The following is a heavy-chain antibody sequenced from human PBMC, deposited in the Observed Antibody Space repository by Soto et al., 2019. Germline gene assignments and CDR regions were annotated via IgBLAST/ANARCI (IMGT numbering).Heavy chain of an antibody. D-gene: IGHD2-15*01. J-gene: IGHJ4*02. V-gene: IGHV4-34*01. CDR1: GASLSGYY. CDR2: INDSGST. Sequence: QVQLQQWGAGLLKPSVTLSLTCGVSGASLSGYYRSRIRQPPGKGLEWIGEINDSGSTSYNPSLKSRVTISVDTSKNQFSLKLSSVTAADTAVYYCAKHLGFCSGDGCYRGFDCWGQGTLVTVTS. CDR3: AKHLGFCSGDGCYRGFDC.